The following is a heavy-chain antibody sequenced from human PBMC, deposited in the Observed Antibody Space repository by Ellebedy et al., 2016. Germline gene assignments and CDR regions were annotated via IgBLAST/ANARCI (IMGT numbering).Heavy chain of an antibody. J-gene: IGHJ4*02. D-gene: IGHD3-10*01. Sequence: ASVQVSCXASGYTFTTFSITWFRQVPGQGLEWMGVFNTFSGNTKFAQKFQGRVSMTTDSSTHTAYMDLRSLRSDDTAMYYCAKTSGWGYGENWGQGTLVTVSS. CDR1: GYTFTTFS. CDR2: FNTFSGNT. CDR3: AKTSGWGYGEN. V-gene: IGHV1-18*04.